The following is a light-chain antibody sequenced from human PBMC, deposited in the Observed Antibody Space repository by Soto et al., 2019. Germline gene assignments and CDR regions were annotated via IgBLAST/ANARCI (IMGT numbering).Light chain of an antibody. J-gene: IGKJ2*01. CDR3: QSYNDWPFT. V-gene: IGKV3-15*01. Sequence: EIVMTQSPATLSVSPGERVTLSCRASESLSTYLAWYQQKPGQAPRLLIYGASNKATGIPAKFSGSGSATDFTLTISSLQSEDFAVYYCQSYNDWPFTFGQGTKVDIK. CDR1: ESLSTY. CDR2: GAS.